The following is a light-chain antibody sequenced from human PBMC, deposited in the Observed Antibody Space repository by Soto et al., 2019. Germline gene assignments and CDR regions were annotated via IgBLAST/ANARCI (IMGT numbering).Light chain of an antibody. CDR3: RQSYNPPPT. Sequence: IVLTQSPGTLSLSPGERATLSCRASQTFRSSRLSWFQQKPGQAPRLLIYGASIRTARIPDRFSGSGCGGDFIPPTNSLLPDEFVTYYCRQSYNPPPTFGQGTRVDIK. V-gene: IGKV3-20*01. CDR2: GAS. CDR1: QTFRSSR. J-gene: IGKJ1*01.